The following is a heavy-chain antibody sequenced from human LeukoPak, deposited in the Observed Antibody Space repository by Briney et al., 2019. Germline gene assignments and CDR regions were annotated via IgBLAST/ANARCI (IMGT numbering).Heavy chain of an antibody. CDR2: IIPILGIA. CDR3: AIFRDGSGWYGGDY. D-gene: IGHD6-19*01. V-gene: IGHV1-69*04. J-gene: IGHJ4*02. Sequence: SVKVSCKASGGTFSSYAISWVRQAPGQGLEWMGRIIPILGIANYAQKFQGRVTITADKSTSTAYMELSSLRSEDTAVYYCAIFRDGSGWYGGDYWGQGTLVTVSS. CDR1: GGTFSSYA.